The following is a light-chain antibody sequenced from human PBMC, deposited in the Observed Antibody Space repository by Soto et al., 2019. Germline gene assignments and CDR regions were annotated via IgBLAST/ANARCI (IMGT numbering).Light chain of an antibody. J-gene: IGKJ5*01. CDR1: RGISSY. CDR3: QQLNSYPQT. Sequence: IQLTQSPSCLSASVGDRVTITCQASRGISSYLAWYQQKPGKAPKLLVYSASTLQSGVPSRFSGSGSGPDFTLTISSLQPEDSATYFCQQLNSYPQTFGQGTRLEIK. CDR2: SAS. V-gene: IGKV1-9*01.